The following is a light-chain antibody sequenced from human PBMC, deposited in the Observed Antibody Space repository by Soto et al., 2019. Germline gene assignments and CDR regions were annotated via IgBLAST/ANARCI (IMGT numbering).Light chain of an antibody. CDR3: KSYAGSNIFV. CDR2: EVV. CDR1: NNEIGVYDF. Sequence: QSALTQPRSASGSPGQSVTISCTGTNNEIGVYDFVSWYQHHPGKAPRLIIYEVVQRPSGVPDRFSGSKSGNTASLTVSGLQAEDEADYLCKSYAGSNIFVFGRGTKVTVL. V-gene: IGLV2-8*01. J-gene: IGLJ3*02.